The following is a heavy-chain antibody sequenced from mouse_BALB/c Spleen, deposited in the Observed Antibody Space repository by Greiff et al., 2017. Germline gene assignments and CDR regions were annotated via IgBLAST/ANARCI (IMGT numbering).Heavy chain of an antibody. V-gene: IGHV1-69*02. CDR1: GYTFTSYW. CDR3: ARGERYFDV. Sequence: QVQLQQPGAELVKPGAPVKLSCKASGYTFTSYWMNWVKQRPGRGLEWIGRIDPSDSETHYNQKFKDKATLTVDKSSSTAYIQLSSLTSEDSAVYYCARGERYFDVWGAGTTVTVSS. CDR2: IDPSDSET. J-gene: IGHJ1*01.